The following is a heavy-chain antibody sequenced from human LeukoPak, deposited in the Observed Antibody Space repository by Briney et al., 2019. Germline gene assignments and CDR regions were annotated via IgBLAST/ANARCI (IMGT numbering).Heavy chain of an antibody. J-gene: IGHJ6*02. V-gene: IGHV1-24*01. CDR1: GYTLTELS. CDR2: FDPEDGET. CDR3: ATIYEVATPPYYYYYGMDV. Sequence: PEASVKVSCKVSGYTLTELSMHWVRQAPGKGLEWMGGFDPEDGETIYAQKFQGRVTMTEDTSTDTAYMELSSLRSEDTAVYYCATIYEVATPPYYYYYGMDVWGQGTTVTVSS. D-gene: IGHD5-12*01.